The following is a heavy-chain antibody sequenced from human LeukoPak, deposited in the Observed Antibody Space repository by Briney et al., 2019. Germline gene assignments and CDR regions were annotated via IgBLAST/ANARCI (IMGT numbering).Heavy chain of an antibody. CDR3: AKERYYYDSRGYFDY. D-gene: IGHD3-22*01. CDR2: ISYDGSNK. V-gene: IGHV3-30*18. J-gene: IGHJ4*02. CDR1: GFTFSSYG. Sequence: PGRSLRLSCAASGFTFSSYGMHWVRQAPGKGLEWVAVISYDGSNKYYADSVKGRFTISRDNSKNTLYPQMNSLRAEDTAVYYCAKERYYYDSRGYFDYWGQGTLVTVSS.